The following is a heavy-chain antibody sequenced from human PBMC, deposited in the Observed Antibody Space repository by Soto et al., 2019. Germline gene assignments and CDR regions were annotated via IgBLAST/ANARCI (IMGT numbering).Heavy chain of an antibody. CDR2: ISGSGGST. V-gene: IGHV3-23*01. D-gene: IGHD3-22*01. Sequence: QPGGSLRLSCAASGFTFSSYAMSWVRQAPGKGLEWVSAISGSGGSTYYADSVKGRFTISRDNSKNTLYLQMNSLRAEDTAVYCCAKLATYDSSGYYSWFDPWGQGTLVTVSS. J-gene: IGHJ5*02. CDR3: AKLATYDSSGYYSWFDP. CDR1: GFTFSSYA.